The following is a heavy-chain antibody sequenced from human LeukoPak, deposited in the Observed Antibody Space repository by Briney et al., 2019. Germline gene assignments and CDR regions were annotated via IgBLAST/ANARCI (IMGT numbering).Heavy chain of an antibody. J-gene: IGHJ5*02. CDR2: INTNTGNP. Sequence: SVKVSCKASGYTFTSYAMNWVRQAPGQGLEWMGWINTNTGNPTYAQGFTGRFVFSLDTSVSTAYLQISSLKAEDTAVYYCARVYYGDYELDNWFDPWGQGTLVTVSS. V-gene: IGHV7-4-1*02. D-gene: IGHD4-17*01. CDR3: ARVYYGDYELDNWFDP. CDR1: GYTFTSYA.